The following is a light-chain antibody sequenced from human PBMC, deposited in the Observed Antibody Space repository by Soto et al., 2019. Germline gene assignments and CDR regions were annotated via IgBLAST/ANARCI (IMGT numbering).Light chain of an antibody. CDR1: QSVSSN. V-gene: IGKV3D-15*01. CDR3: QQYNYWPIT. J-gene: IGKJ5*01. Sequence: EIVMTQSPATLSVSPCERATLSCRASQSVSSNLAWYQQKPGQAPRLLIYDASNRATGIPARFSGSGSETDFTLTVSSLRSEDSAVYYCQQYNYWPITFGQGTRLEIK. CDR2: DAS.